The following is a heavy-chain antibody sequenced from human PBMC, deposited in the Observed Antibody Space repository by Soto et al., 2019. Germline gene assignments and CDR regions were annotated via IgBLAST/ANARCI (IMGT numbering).Heavy chain of an antibody. J-gene: IGHJ4*02. CDR1: GYTFTGYY. D-gene: IGHD6-6*01. Sequence: ASVKVSCKASGYTFTGYYMHWVRQAPGQGLEWMGWINPNSGGTNYAQKFQGRVTMTRDTSTSTAYMELSRLRSDDTAVYYCARAVYSSSNYFDYWGQGTLVTVSS. V-gene: IGHV1-2*02. CDR3: ARAVYSSSNYFDY. CDR2: INPNSGGT.